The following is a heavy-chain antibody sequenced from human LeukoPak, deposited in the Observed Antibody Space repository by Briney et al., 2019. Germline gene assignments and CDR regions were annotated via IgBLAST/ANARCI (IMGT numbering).Heavy chain of an antibody. D-gene: IGHD3-3*01. CDR3: ARDRNTDFWSGYYTNYFDD. CDR2: IKQDGSEK. CDR1: GFTFSSFW. Sequence: GGSLRLSCVASGFTFSSFWMTWVRQAPGKGLEWVATIKQDGSEKYYVDSAKGRFTISRDNAKNSLYLHMNSLRAGDTAVYYCARDRNTDFWSGYYTNYFDDWGQGTLVSVSS. J-gene: IGHJ4*02. V-gene: IGHV3-7*01.